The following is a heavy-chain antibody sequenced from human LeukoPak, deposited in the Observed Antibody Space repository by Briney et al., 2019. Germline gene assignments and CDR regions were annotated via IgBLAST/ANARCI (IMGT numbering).Heavy chain of an antibody. D-gene: IGHD2-15*01. CDR1: GFTFSSYG. CDR2: ISYDGSNK. J-gene: IGHJ4*02. Sequence: GGSLRLSCAASGFTFSSYGMHWVRQAPGKGLEWVAVISYDGSNKYYADSVKGRFTISRDNSKNTLYLQMNSLRAEDTAVYYCAKDRLLPGLGTRYALGYWGQGTLVTVSS. CDR3: AKDRLLPGLGTRYALGY. V-gene: IGHV3-30*18.